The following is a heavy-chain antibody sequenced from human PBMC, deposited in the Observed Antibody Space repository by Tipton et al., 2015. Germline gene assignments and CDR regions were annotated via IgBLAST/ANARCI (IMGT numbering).Heavy chain of an antibody. V-gene: IGHV3-30*18. CDR1: GFSFSNYV. CDR2: ISYGGTKK. D-gene: IGHD3-10*01. Sequence: SLRLSCAASGFSFSNYVMHWVRQAPGRGLEWVAVISYGGTKKYYADSVKGRFTISGDNSKNTVYLQMNSLGGEDTAVYYCSKEEGAGRITMVRGITGRGMDVWGQGTTVIVSS. CDR3: SKEEGAGRITMVRGITGRGMDV. J-gene: IGHJ6*02.